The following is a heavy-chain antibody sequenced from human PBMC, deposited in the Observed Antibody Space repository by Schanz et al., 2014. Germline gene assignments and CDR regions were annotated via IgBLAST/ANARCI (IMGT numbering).Heavy chain of an antibody. D-gene: IGHD3-9*01. V-gene: IGHV1-69*02. CDR1: GGTFSSFG. CDR2: IIPSLGLA. CDR3: ARRNFYDKSAAFAY. J-gene: IGHJ4*02. Sequence: QVQLVQSGAEVKKPGSSMKVSCKASGGTFSSFGINWVRQAPGQGLEWMGRIIPSLGLAKYEQKFQDKVTITADTSTTTAYMELSGLRSEDTAVYYCARRNFYDKSAAFAYWGQGSLVTVSS.